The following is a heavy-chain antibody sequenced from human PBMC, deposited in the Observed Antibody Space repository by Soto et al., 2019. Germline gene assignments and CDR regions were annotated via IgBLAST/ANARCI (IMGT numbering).Heavy chain of an antibody. CDR1: GVTLDDYA. D-gene: IGHD5-12*01. CDR2: ISWNSDTI. Sequence: EVQLVESGGALVQPGRSLRLSCVASGVTLDDYAMHWVRQVPGKGLEWVSGISWNSDTIGYADSVKGRFTISRDNAKNSLYLQMNSLRAGDTALYYCAKDRRSGYGFDYWGQGALVTVCS. V-gene: IGHV3-9*01. CDR3: AKDRRSGYGFDY. J-gene: IGHJ4*02.